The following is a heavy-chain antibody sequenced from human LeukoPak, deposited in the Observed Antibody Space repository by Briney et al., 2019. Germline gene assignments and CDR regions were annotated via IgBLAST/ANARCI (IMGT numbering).Heavy chain of an antibody. D-gene: IGHD6-13*01. Sequence: SETLSLTCTVSGGSISSYYWSWIRQPPGKGLEWIGYIYYSGSTNYNPSLKSRVTISVDTSKNQFSLKPNPVTAADTAVYYCARDLAPGNSYYYYYYMDVWGKGTTVTVSS. J-gene: IGHJ6*03. CDR1: GGSISSYY. V-gene: IGHV4-59*01. CDR3: ARDLAPGNSYYYYYYMDV. CDR2: IYYSGST.